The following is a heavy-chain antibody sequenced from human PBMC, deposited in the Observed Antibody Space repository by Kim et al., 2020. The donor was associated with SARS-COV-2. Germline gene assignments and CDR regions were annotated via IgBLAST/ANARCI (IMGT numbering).Heavy chain of an antibody. Sequence: GGSLRLSCAASGLTLSSYWMHWVRQAPGKGLVWVSRISSDGTTTAYADSVEGRFTISRDSAKNTLYLQLNSLIAADTAVYYCARARLMVVGYYDSWGQGT. CDR2: ISSDGTTT. CDR1: GLTLSSYW. D-gene: IGHD2-21*01. J-gene: IGHJ4*02. V-gene: IGHV3-74*01. CDR3: ARARLMVVGYYDS.